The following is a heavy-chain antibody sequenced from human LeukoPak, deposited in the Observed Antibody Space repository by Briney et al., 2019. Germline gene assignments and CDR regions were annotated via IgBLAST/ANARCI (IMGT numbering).Heavy chain of an antibody. D-gene: IGHD6-13*01. CDR2: INPNSGGT. V-gene: IGHV1-2*02. J-gene: IGHJ2*01. Sequence: ASVQVSCKASGYTFTDYYMHWVRQPPGQGLEWMGWINPNSGGTNYAQRFQGRVTMTRDTSITTAYMDLSRLKSDDTAVYYCARTTAAGGVGYFDLWGRGTLVTVSS. CDR1: GYTFTDYY. CDR3: ARTTAAGGVGYFDL.